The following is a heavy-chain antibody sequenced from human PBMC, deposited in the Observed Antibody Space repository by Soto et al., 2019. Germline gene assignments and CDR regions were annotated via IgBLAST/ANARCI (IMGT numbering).Heavy chain of an antibody. J-gene: IGHJ4*02. CDR3: AKRSSSSTFDY. CDR2: IKYDGSEE. D-gene: IGHD6-6*01. Sequence: GGSLRLSCVVSGFSFSSVWMTWVRQAPGKGLECVANIKYDGSEEYYADSVKGRFTISRDNSKNTLYLQMNSLRAEDTAVYYCAKRSSSSTFDYWGQGTLVTVSS. V-gene: IGHV3-7*03. CDR1: GFSFSSVW.